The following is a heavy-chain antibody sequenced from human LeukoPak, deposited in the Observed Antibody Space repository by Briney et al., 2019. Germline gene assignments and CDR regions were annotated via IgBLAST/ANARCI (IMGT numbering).Heavy chain of an antibody. CDR1: GVSISGHY. V-gene: IGHV4-59*08. Sequence: SETLSLTCSFSGVSISGHYWSWIRLPPGKGLEWIGYISHSGDTRYGPSLKSRVTISLDTSKNQFSLTLNSVTAADTAVYYCARQPISGWDFDYWGQGTLVTVSS. D-gene: IGHD6-19*01. CDR2: ISHSGDT. CDR3: ARQPISGWDFDY. J-gene: IGHJ4*02.